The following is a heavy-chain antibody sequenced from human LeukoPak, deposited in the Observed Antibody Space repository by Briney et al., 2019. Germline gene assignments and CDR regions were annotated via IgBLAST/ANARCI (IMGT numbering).Heavy chain of an antibody. CDR3: ARDRMTTVTTSEHIN. J-gene: IGHJ4*02. CDR2: INWNGGST. D-gene: IGHD4-17*01. V-gene: IGHV3-20*04. Sequence: GGSLRLSCAASGFTFDDYGMSWVRQAPGKGLGWVSGINWNGGSTGYADSVKGRFTISRDNSKNTLYLQMNSLRAEDTAVYYCARDRMTTVTTSEHINWGQGTLVTVSS. CDR1: GFTFDDYG.